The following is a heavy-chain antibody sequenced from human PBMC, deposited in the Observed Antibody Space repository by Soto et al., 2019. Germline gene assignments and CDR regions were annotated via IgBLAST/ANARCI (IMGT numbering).Heavy chain of an antibody. CDR1: GFSLRTSGVG. Sequence: SGPTLVNPTQTLTLTWTFCGFSLRTSGVGGGWMRQPPGKALEWLALIYWNDDKRYSPSLKSRLTITKDTTKNQLVLTMTNIDPVHTPTSYCAHIRHKTFDYWRQGTLVTVSS. CDR3: AHIRHKTFDY. V-gene: IGHV2-5*01. J-gene: IGHJ4*02. CDR2: IYWNDDK.